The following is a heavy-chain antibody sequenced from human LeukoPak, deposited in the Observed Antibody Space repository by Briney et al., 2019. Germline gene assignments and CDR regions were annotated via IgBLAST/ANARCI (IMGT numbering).Heavy chain of an antibody. V-gene: IGHV3-21*01. CDR1: GFTFSDYS. D-gene: IGHD5-12*01. J-gene: IGHJ4*02. CDR3: ASLPGRYSDYNFGVDY. Sequence: GGSLRLSCAASGFTFSDYSMNWVRQAPGKGLEWVSSISSSSSYIYYADSVKGRFTISRDNAKNSLYLQMDSLRAEDTAVYYCASLPGRYSDYNFGVDYWGQGTLVTVSS. CDR2: ISSSSSYI.